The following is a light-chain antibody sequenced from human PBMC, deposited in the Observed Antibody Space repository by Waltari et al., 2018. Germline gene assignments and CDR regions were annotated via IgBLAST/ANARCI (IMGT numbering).Light chain of an antibody. CDR2: GAS. J-gene: IGKJ2*01. CDR3: QQYGSSPPYT. V-gene: IGKV3-20*01. CDR1: QSVSSNY. Sequence: EIVLTQSPGTLSLSPGERATLSCRASQSVSSNYLAWYQQKPGQAPRLLIYGASSRATGIPDRFSGSGSGTDFTLTISRLEPEDFAVYYFQQYGSSPPYTFGQGTKLEI.